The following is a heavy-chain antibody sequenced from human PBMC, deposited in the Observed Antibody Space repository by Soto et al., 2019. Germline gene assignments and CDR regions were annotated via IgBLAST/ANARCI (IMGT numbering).Heavy chain of an antibody. D-gene: IGHD2-8*02. CDR2: IFRSGST. CDR1: GASLSSNGYS. V-gene: IGHV4-31*03. Sequence: QVHLQESGPGLVKPSQTLSLTCTVSGASLSSNGYSWTWIRQFPGKGLEWIGYIFRSGSTNYNPSLKGRVTRSSGIPENQCSLKLVSVTAADSAVYYCGRGEITGAFTWGQGTLVTVSS. CDR3: GRGEITGAFT. J-gene: IGHJ5*02.